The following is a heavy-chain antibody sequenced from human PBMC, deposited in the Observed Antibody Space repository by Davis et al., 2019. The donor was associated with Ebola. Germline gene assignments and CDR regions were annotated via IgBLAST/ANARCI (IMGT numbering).Heavy chain of an antibody. CDR1: GDSISSSNW. CDR3: ARGLHYYDSSGYWVY. CDR2: ISQSGST. Sequence: GSLRLSCAVSGDSISSSNWWSWVRQPPGKGLEWIGEISQSGSTNYNPSLKSRVTISVDTSKNQFSLKLSSVTAADTAVYYCARGLHYYDSSGYWVYWGQGTLVTVSS. D-gene: IGHD3-22*01. V-gene: IGHV4-4*02. J-gene: IGHJ4*02.